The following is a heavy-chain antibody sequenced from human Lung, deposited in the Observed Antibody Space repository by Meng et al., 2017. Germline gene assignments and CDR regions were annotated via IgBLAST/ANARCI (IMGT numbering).Heavy chain of an antibody. J-gene: IGHJ4*02. V-gene: IGHV4-34*01. Sequence: VPLQAVGAGLLKPSETLSLTCVVSGGSFSDYYWSWIRQPPGKGLEWIGEINHSGSTNYNPSLESRATISVDTSQNNLSLKLSSVTATDSAVYYCARGPTTMAHDFDYWGQGTLVTVSS. CDR1: GGSFSDYY. CDR3: ARGPTTMAHDFDY. D-gene: IGHD4-11*01. CDR2: INHSGST.